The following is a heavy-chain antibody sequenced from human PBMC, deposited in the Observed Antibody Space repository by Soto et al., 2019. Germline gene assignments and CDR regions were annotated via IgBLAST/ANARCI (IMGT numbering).Heavy chain of an antibody. CDR1: GGSFSGYY. CDR3: AKDLHYNWNPAAPGGLDY. J-gene: IGHJ4*02. D-gene: IGHD1-20*01. V-gene: IGHV4-34*01. Sequence: SETLSLTCAVYGGSFSGYYWSWIRQPPGKGLEWIGEINHSGSTNYNPSLKSRVTISVDTSKNQFSLKLSSVTAADTAVYYCAKDLHYNWNPAAPGGLDYWGQGILVTVSS. CDR2: INHSGST.